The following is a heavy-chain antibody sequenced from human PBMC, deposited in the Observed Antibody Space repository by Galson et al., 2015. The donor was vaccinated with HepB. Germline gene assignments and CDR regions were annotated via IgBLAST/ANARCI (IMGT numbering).Heavy chain of an antibody. CDR1: GYSFPNYW. CDR3: ARGSIAAAGYYGMDI. D-gene: IGHD6-13*01. Sequence: QSGAEVKKPGESLKISCTGSGYSFPNYWIAWVRQMPGKGLEWMGIIYPGDSDTRYSPSFQGQVTISADKSISTAYLQWSSLKASDTAMYYCARGSIAAAGYYGMDIWGQGTPFTVAS. J-gene: IGHJ6*02. V-gene: IGHV5-51*03. CDR2: IYPGDSDT.